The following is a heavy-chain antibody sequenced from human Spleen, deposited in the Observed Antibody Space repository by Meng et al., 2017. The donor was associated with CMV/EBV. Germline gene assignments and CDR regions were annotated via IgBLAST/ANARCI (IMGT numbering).Heavy chain of an antibody. CDR1: GFTFSSYV. Sequence: GESLKISCAASGFTFSSYVMSWVRQAPGKGLEWVSAISGSGGSTYYADSVKGRFTISRDNSKNTLYLQMNSLRAEDTAVYYCARGSARYCSTSSCYFDYWGQGTLVTVSS. D-gene: IGHD2-2*01. CDR2: ISGSGGST. V-gene: IGHV3-23*01. CDR3: ARGSARYCSTSSCYFDY. J-gene: IGHJ4*02.